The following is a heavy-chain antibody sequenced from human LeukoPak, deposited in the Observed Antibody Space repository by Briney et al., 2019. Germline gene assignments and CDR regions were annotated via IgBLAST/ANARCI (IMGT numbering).Heavy chain of an antibody. J-gene: IGHJ4*02. D-gene: IGHD3-16*01. Sequence: GGSLRLSCAASGFTFSSYSMNWVRQAPGKGLEWVSYISSSSTIYYADSVKGRFTISRDNAKNSLYLQMNSLRAEYTAVYYCARDWGVDYWGQGTLVTVSS. CDR3: ARDWGVDY. CDR1: GFTFSSYS. CDR2: ISSSSTI. V-gene: IGHV3-48*04.